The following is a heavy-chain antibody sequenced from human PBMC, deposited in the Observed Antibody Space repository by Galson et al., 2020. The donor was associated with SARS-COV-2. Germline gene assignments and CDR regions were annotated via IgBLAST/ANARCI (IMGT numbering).Heavy chain of an antibody. CDR2: IIPIFGTA. CDR1: GGTFSSYA. CDR3: ARAFLAKIAAAGVGYYGMDV. D-gene: IGHD6-13*01. Sequence: ASVKVYCKASGGTFSSYAISWVRQAPGQGLEWMGGIIPIFGTANYAQKFQGRVTITADESTSTAYMELSSLRSEDTAVYYCARAFLAKIAAAGVGYYGMDVWGQGTTVTVSS. J-gene: IGHJ6*02. V-gene: IGHV1-69*13.